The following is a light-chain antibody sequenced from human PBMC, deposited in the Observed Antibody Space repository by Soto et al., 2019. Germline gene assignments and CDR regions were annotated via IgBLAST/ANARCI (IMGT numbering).Light chain of an antibody. CDR1: QSVSSNY. J-gene: IGKJ1*01. V-gene: IGKV3-20*01. CDR2: GAS. CDR3: QQYGSSGT. Sequence: DIVLTQSPGTLSLSPGERATLSCRASQSVSSNYLAWYQHKPGQAPRLVIYGASSRATGIPDRFSGSGSGTDFTLTISRLEPEDFAVYYCQQYGSSGTFGQGTKVDIK.